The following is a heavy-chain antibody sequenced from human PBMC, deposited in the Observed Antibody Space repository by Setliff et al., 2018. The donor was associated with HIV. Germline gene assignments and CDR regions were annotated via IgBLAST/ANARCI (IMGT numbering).Heavy chain of an antibody. D-gene: IGHD3-22*01. V-gene: IGHV4-59*01. CDR1: GGSISSYY. Sequence: PSETLSLTCTVSGGSISSYYWSWIRQPPGKGLEWIGYIYYSGSTNYNPSLKSRVTISVVTSKNQFSLKLSSVTAADTAVYYCARDDSSGYYYHFDYWGQGTLVTVSS. J-gene: IGHJ4*02. CDR3: ARDDSSGYYYHFDY. CDR2: IYYSGST.